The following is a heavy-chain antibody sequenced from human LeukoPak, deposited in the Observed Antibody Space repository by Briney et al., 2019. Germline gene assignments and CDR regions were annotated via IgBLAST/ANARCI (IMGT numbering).Heavy chain of an antibody. Sequence: GGSLRLSCAASGFNFDKYWMSWVRQAPGKGLECVANIKEDGSAKYYVDSVKGRFTISRDNDRNSLSLQMHSLTAEDPAVYFCHSATWWDIVRIPSAISFDCWGQGTLVTVSS. J-gene: IGHJ4*02. CDR1: GFNFDKYW. V-gene: IGHV3-7*01. CDR3: HSATWWDIVRIPSAISFDC. D-gene: IGHD2-2*01. CDR2: IKEDGSAK.